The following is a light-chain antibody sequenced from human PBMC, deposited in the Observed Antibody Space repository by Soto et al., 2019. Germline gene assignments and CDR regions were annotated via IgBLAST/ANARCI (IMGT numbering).Light chain of an antibody. J-gene: IGLJ2*01. CDR1: SSNIGAGYD. Sequence: QSVLTQPPSVTGAPGQRVTISCTGSSSNIGAGYDVHWYQQLPGTAPKLLIYGNNNRPSGVPDRFSGSKSGTSASLAITGLQADDEADYYCQSYDSNLILLFGGGTKLTVL. CDR2: GNN. V-gene: IGLV1-40*01. CDR3: QSYDSNLILL.